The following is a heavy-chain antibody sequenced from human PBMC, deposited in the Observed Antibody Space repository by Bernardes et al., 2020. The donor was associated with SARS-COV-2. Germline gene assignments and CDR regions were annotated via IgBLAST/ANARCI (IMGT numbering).Heavy chain of an antibody. D-gene: IGHD3-22*01. Sequence: ASVKVSCKASGYTFTGYYIHWVRQAPGQGLEWMGWINPNSGGTTYAQKFQGRVTMTRDTSINTAYMELSRLRSDDTAVYYCALPPTNYDRYGMDVWGQGTT. V-gene: IGHV1-2*02. J-gene: IGHJ6*02. CDR3: ALPPTNYDRYGMDV. CDR2: INPNSGGT. CDR1: GYTFTGYY.